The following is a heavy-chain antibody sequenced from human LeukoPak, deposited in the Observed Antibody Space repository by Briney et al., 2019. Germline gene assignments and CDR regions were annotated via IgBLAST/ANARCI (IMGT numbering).Heavy chain of an antibody. V-gene: IGHV3-64*01. D-gene: IGHD1-7*01. CDR1: GFPFSGYA. CDR3: ARAQTGATSYYFDD. J-gene: IGHJ4*02. CDR2: IHGNGGNT. Sequence: GSLRLSCAASGFPFSGYAMYWVRQAPGKGLEFVSGIHGNGGNTLYANSVKGRFTISRDNSKNTLYLQMGSLRGEDMAVYYCARAQTGATSYYFDDWGQGTLVTVSS.